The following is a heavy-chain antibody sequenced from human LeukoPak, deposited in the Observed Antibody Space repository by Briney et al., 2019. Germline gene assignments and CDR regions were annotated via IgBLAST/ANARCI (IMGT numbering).Heavy chain of an antibody. CDR2: IVVGSGNT. J-gene: IGHJ6*02. V-gene: IGHV1-58*02. D-gene: IGHD4/OR15-4a*01. Sequence: SVKVSCKASGFTFTSSAMQWVRQARGQRLEWIGWIVVGSGNTNYAQKFQERVTITRDMSTSTAYMELSSLRSEDTAVYYCAGYPNYYYYYGMDVWGQGTTVTVSS. CDR1: GFTFTSSA. CDR3: AGYPNYYYYYGMDV.